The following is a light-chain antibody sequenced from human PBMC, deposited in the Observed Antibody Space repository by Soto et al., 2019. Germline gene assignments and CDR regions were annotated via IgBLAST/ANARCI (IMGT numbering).Light chain of an antibody. CDR3: QQYYNWPRT. J-gene: IGKJ1*01. CDR1: QSVGSRY. V-gene: IGKV3-20*01. CDR2: GTS. Sequence: EIVLTQSPGTLSLSPGESATLSCRASQSVGSRYLAWYQQKPGQAPRLLIYGTSSRATGISDRFSGSGSGTDFTLTISSLRSEDFAVYFCQQYYNWPRTFGQGTKVDIK.